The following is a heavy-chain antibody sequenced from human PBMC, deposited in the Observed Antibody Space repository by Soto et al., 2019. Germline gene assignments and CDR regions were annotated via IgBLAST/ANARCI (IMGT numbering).Heavy chain of an antibody. D-gene: IGHD3-10*01. V-gene: IGHV3-15*01. CDR3: LTDENWANSHYRFY. CDR2: IKTNTEGGTT. J-gene: IGHJ4*02. Sequence: GGSXRLSCAASGFTFNKAWAHWVRQAPGKGLEWLGRIKTNTEGGTTDYPAIVKSRFTISKDDSEKTLFLQMNSLNTEDTAVYYCLTDENWANSHYRFYWGRGT. CDR1: GFTFNKAW.